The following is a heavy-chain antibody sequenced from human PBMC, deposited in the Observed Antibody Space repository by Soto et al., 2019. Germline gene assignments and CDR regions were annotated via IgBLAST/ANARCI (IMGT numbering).Heavy chain of an antibody. Sequence: GGSLRLSCAASGFTFGTNAMNWVRQGPGKGLEWVSHISSSGTTIYYTDSLKGRFTVSRDNAKNSLYLQMNSLRDEDTAVYYRARVPQFYFYGMDVWGQGTTVTVSS. J-gene: IGHJ6*02. V-gene: IGHV3-48*02. CDR1: GFTFGTNA. CDR3: ARVPQFYFYGMDV. CDR2: ISSSGTTI.